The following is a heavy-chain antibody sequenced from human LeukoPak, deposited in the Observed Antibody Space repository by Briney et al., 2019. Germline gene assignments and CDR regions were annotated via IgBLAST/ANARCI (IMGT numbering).Heavy chain of an antibody. CDR2: IYHSGST. CDR1: GGSISSGGYY. D-gene: IGHD2-15*01. V-gene: IGHV4-30-2*01. J-gene: IGHJ4*02. CDR3: AREVKPAATVDY. Sequence: SETLSLTCTVSGGSISSGGYYWSWIRQPPGKGLEWIGYIYHSGSTYYNPSLKSRVTISVDRSKNQFSLKLSSVTAADTAVYYCAREVKPAATVDYWGQGTLVTVSS.